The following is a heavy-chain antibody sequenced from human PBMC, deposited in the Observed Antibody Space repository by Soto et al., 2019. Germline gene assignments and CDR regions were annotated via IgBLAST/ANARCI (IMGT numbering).Heavy chain of an antibody. V-gene: IGHV4-34*01. J-gene: IGHJ4*02. CDR3: ARLSYIWGSYRDFDY. CDR2: INHSGST. CDR1: GGSFSGYY. D-gene: IGHD3-16*02. Sequence: SETLSLTCAVYGGSFSGYYWSWIRQPPGKGLEWIGEINHSGSTNYNPSLKSRVTISVDTSKNQFSLKLSSVTAADTAVYYCARLSYIWGSYRDFDYWGQGTLVTVSS.